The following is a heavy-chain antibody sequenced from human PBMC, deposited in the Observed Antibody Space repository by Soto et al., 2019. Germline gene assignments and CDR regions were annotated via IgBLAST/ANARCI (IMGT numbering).Heavy chain of an antibody. CDR1: GFTFSNAW. CDR2: IKSKTDGGTT. J-gene: IGHJ4*02. Sequence: EVQLVESGGALVKPGGSLRLSCAASGFTFSNAWMSWVRQAPGKGLEWVGRIKSKTDGGTTDYAAAVEGRFTISREYSKNPVYLQMAILKTEATAVYYCATKRTGITTIGPGYWGQGTLVTVSS. CDR3: ATKRTGITTIGPGY. D-gene: IGHD1-20*01. V-gene: IGHV3-15*02.